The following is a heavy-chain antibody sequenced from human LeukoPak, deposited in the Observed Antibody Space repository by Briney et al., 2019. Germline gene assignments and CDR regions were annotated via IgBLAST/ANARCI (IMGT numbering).Heavy chain of an antibody. CDR2: INQDGSEQ. D-gene: IGHD6-13*01. V-gene: IGHV3-7*01. CDR1: GFTFTRHW. CDR3: AKDGTDWYFDV. Sequence: GGSLRLSCAASGFTFTRHWMSWVRQAPGKGLEWVANINQDGSEQFYVDSVKGRFTISRDNTKNSLYLQMNSLRVEDTALYYCAKDGTDWYFDVWGRGILVTVSS. J-gene: IGHJ2*01.